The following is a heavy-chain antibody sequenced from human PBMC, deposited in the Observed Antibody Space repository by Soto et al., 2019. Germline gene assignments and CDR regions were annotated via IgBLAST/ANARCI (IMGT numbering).Heavy chain of an antibody. D-gene: IGHD3-22*01. CDR2: ISAYNGNT. V-gene: IGHV1-18*01. CDR1: GYTFTSYG. J-gene: IGHJ6*02. CDR3: ARDLQYYYDTRYYYGMDV. Sequence: QVQLVQSGAEVKKPGASVKVSCKASGYTFTSYGISWVRQAPGQGLEWMGWISAYNGNTNYAQKLQGRVTMTTDTATSTAYMELRSLRSVDTAVYYFARDLQYYYDTRYYYGMDVWGQGTTVTVSS.